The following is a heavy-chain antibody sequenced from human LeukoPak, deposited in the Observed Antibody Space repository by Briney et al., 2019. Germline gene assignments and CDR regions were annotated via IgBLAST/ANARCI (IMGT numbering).Heavy chain of an antibody. Sequence: SETLSLTCTVSGGSIGSSIYYWGWIRQPPGKGLEWIGNIYYSGSTYYNPSLQSRVTISVDTSKNQFSLKLSSVTAADTAVYYCARDTGNYPHVAFDIWGQGTLVTVSS. CDR1: GGSIGSSIYY. CDR2: IYYSGST. D-gene: IGHD1-7*01. CDR3: ARDTGNYPHVAFDI. V-gene: IGHV4-39*07. J-gene: IGHJ3*02.